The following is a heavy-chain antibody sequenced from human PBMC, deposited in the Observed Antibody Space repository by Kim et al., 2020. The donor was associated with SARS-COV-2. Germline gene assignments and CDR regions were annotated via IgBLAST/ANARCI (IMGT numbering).Heavy chain of an antibody. V-gene: IGHV4-59*08. CDR3: ARHASTISARLLDY. D-gene: IGHD6-6*01. Sequence: SETLSLTCTVSGGSISGYYWSWIRQPPGKGLEWIGYIYYSGTTNYNPSLKSRVTISVDTSKNQFSLKLNSVTAADTAVYYCARHASTISARLLDYWGQGILVTVSS. J-gene: IGHJ4*02. CDR1: GGSISGYY. CDR2: IYYSGTT.